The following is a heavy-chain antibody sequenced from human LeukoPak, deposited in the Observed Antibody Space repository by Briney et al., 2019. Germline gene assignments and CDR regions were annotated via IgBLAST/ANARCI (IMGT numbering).Heavy chain of an antibody. D-gene: IGHD1-7*01. CDR3: ASSPPTGTTWYFDL. V-gene: IGHV3-64*01. Sequence: GGSLRLSCAASGFTFSAYAMHWVRQAPGKGLEYVSGISSDGDSTYFGNSVKGRFTISRDNSRNTLYLQMGSLRSEDMAVYYCASSPPTGTTWYFDLWGRGTLVTVSS. CDR2: ISSDGDST. CDR1: GFTFSAYA. J-gene: IGHJ2*01.